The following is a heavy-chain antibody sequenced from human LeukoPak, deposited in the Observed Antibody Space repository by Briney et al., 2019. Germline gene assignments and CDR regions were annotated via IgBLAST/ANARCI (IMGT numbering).Heavy chain of an antibody. CDR1: GYSFTTYW. CDR2: IYPGDSDT. J-gene: IGHJ4*02. Sequence: GESLQISCKGSGYSFTTYWIAWGRPMPGKGLEWMGIIYPGDSDTRYSPSFQGQVTISVDKSVSAAYLQWSSLKASDTAMYYCASPPTRECSSISCPLSYWGQGTLVTVSS. D-gene: IGHD2-2*01. V-gene: IGHV5-51*01. CDR3: ASPPTRECSSISCPLSY.